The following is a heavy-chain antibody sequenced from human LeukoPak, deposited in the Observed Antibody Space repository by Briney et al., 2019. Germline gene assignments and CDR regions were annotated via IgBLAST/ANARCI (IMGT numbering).Heavy chain of an antibody. D-gene: IGHD6-19*01. J-gene: IGHJ4*02. Sequence: ASVKVSCKASGGTFISYAISWVRQAPGQGLEWMGGIIPIFGTANYAQKFQGRVTITADESTSTAYMELSSLRSEDTAVYYCARDGAYSSGWYYFDYWGQGTLVIVSS. CDR3: ARDGAYSSGWYYFDY. V-gene: IGHV1-69*13. CDR1: GGTFISYA. CDR2: IIPIFGTA.